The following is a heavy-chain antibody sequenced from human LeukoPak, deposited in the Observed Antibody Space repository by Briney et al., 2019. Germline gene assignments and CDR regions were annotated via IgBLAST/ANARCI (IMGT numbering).Heavy chain of an antibody. J-gene: IGHJ4*02. D-gene: IGHD2-2*01. CDR1: GFTFSDYY. CDR2: INSDGSWT. CDR3: VSFYETY. Sequence: QAGGSLRLSCAASGFTFSDYYMSWIRQAPGKGLVWVSHINSDGSWTSYADSVKGRFTISKDNAKNTVYLQMNNLRAEDTAVYYCVSFYETYWGRGTLVTVSS. V-gene: IGHV3-74*01.